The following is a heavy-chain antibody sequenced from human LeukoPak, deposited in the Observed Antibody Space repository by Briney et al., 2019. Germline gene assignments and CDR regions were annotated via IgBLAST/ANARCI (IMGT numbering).Heavy chain of an antibody. J-gene: IGHJ4*02. V-gene: IGHV3-53*01. Sequence: GGSLRLSCAASGFTVSTNYMSWVRQAPGKGLEWVSSIYSGGGTYYADSVKGRFTISRDNSKNTLYLQMNSLRVEDTAVYYCAKVAVAGIRGDDYWGQGTLVTVSS. D-gene: IGHD6-19*01. CDR1: GFTVSTNY. CDR2: IYSGGGT. CDR3: AKVAVAGIRGDDY.